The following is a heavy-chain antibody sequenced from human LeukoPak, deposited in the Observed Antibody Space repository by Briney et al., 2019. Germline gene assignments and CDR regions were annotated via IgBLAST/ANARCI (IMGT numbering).Heavy chain of an antibody. V-gene: IGHV3-21*01. D-gene: IGHD3-22*01. CDR2: ISSSSSYI. J-gene: IGHJ4*02. Sequence: GGSLRLSCAASGFTFSSYSMNWVRQAPGKGLEWVSSISSSSSYIYYADSVKGRFTISRDNAKSSLYLQMNSLRAEDTAVYYCARDPGYYDSSGYLDYWGQGTLVTVSS. CDR1: GFTFSSYS. CDR3: ARDPGYYDSSGYLDY.